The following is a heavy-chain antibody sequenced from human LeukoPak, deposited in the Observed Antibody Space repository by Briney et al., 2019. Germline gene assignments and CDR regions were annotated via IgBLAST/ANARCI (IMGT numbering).Heavy chain of an antibody. D-gene: IGHD1-26*01. CDR3: ATYIVGATQA. V-gene: IGHV4-34*01. CDR2: ISHSGST. J-gene: IGHJ5*02. Sequence: SETLSLTCAVYGGSFSGYYWSWIRQPPGKGLEWIGEISHSGSTNYNPSLKSRVTISVDTSKNQFSLKLSSVTAADTAVYYCATYIVGATQAWGQGTLVTVSS. CDR1: GGSFSGYY.